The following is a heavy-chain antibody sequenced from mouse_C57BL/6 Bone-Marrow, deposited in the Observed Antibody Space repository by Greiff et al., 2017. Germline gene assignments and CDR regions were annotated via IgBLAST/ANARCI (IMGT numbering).Heavy chain of an antibody. CDR3: ARSLYYYGSSWFAY. CDR2: IYPRSGNT. D-gene: IGHD1-1*01. CDR1: GYTFTSYG. V-gene: IGHV1-81*01. J-gene: IGHJ3*01. Sequence: VQLQESGAELARPGASVKLSCKASGYTFTSYGISWVKQRTGQGLEWIGEIYPRSGNTYYNEKFKGKATLTADKSSSTAYMQLSSLTSEDSAVYFCARSLYYYGSSWFAYWGQGTLVTVSA.